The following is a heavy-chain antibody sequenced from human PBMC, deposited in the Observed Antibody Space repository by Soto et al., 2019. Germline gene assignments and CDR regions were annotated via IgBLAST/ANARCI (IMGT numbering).Heavy chain of an antibody. CDR1: GAYMGNDDYY. CDR3: ATGADYDFWSGDDY. V-gene: IGHV4-30-4*01. Sequence: QVQLQESGPGLLKPSQTLSLTCTVSGAYMGNDDYYWSWIRQPPGKGLEWIGYIHHSGNTYYNPSLKRRVTISLDTPKNQFSLNLRSVTAADTAVYYCATGADYDFWSGDDYWGQGTLVTVSS. J-gene: IGHJ4*02. CDR2: IHHSGNT. D-gene: IGHD3-3*01.